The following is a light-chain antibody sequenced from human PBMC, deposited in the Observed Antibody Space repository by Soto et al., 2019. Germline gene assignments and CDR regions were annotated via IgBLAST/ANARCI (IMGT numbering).Light chain of an antibody. J-gene: IGKJ5*01. CDR1: QVTSRY. Sequence: ENVLTQSPGTLSLSPGERATLSCRASQVTSRYLSWYQQRPGQAHRLLIYGAFSRATGIPDRFSGSGSGTDFTLTISRLEPEDFAVYYCQQYSTSPLSFGQGTRLEIK. V-gene: IGKV3-20*01. CDR3: QQYSTSPLS. CDR2: GAF.